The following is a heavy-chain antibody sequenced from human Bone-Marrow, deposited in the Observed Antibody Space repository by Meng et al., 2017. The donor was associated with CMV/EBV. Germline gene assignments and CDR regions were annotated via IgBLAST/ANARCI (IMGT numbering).Heavy chain of an antibody. D-gene: IGHD3-9*01. CDR2: IKQDGSEK. CDR1: GFTFSSYW. V-gene: IGHV3-7*01. CDR3: ARKLTPYYYGLDV. J-gene: IGHJ6*02. Sequence: GESLKISCAASGFTFSSYWMSWVRQAPGKGLEWVANIKQDGSEKYYVDSVKGRFTISRDNAKNSLYLQMNSLRAEDTAVYYCARKLTPYYYGLDVWGQGTTVTVSS.